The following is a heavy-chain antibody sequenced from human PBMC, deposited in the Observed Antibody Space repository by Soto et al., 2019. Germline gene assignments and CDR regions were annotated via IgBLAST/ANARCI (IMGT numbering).Heavy chain of an antibody. D-gene: IGHD6-19*01. J-gene: IGHJ5*02. CDR1: GFTFSSYA. CDR3: AKSPQWLGSTWFDP. CDR2: ISGSGGGT. V-gene: IGHV3-23*01. Sequence: EVQLLESGGGLVQPGGSLRLSCAASGFTFSSYAMSWVRQPPGKGLEWVSAISGSGGGTYYAHSVKGRFTISRDNSKNMLYLPMNSLRDEDTAVYYCAKSPQWLGSTWFDPWGQGTLVTVSS.